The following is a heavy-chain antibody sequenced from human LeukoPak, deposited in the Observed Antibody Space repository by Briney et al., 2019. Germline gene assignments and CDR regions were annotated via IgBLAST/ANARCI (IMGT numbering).Heavy chain of an antibody. CDR1: GFTFSSYA. J-gene: IGHJ4*02. Sequence: PGGSLRLSCAASGFTFSSYAMNWVRQAPGKGLEWVSGIGPGGHMTYYAESVKGRFTISRDDSKNTLSLQMSSLRAEDTAVYYCARDDGWLRFGYWGQGTLVTVSS. CDR3: ARDDGWLRFGY. D-gene: IGHD5-12*01. V-gene: IGHV3-23*01. CDR2: IGPGGHMT.